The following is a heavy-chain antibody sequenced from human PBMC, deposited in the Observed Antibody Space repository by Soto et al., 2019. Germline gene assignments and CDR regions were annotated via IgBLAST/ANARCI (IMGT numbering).Heavy chain of an antibody. Sequence: SVKVSCKASGGTFSSYAISWVRQAPGQGLEWMGRIIPIFGTANYAQKFQGRVTITADESTSTAYMELSSLRSEDTAVYYCARAKGCSGGSCYSKSAHYYYYGMDVWGQGTTVTVSS. CDR3: ARAKGCSGGSCYSKSAHYYYYGMDV. CDR2: IIPIFGTA. CDR1: GGTFSSYA. D-gene: IGHD2-15*01. J-gene: IGHJ6*02. V-gene: IGHV1-69*13.